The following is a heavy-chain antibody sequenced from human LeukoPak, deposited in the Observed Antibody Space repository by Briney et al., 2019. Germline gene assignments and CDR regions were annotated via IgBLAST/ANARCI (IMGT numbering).Heavy chain of an antibody. CDR1: GFTFSSYA. CDR2: ISGSGGST. CDR3: TKGSYYGSGTFDY. Sequence: GGSLRLSCAASGFTFSSYAMSWLRQAPGKGLEWVSAISGSGGSTHYADSVKGRFTISRDNSKNTLYLQMNSLRAEDTAVYSCTKGSYYGSGTFDYWREGTLVTVPS. D-gene: IGHD3-10*01. J-gene: IGHJ4*02. V-gene: IGHV3-23*01.